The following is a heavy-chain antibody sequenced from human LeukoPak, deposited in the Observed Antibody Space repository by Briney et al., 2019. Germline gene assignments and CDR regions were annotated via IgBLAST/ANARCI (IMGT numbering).Heavy chain of an antibody. CDR1: EFTCGIYE. V-gene: IGHV3-48*03. CDR2: ISSSGITI. CDR3: ATGDDYRTFDY. D-gene: IGHD5-24*01. J-gene: IGHJ4*02. Sequence: GGSLRLSCAASEFTCGIYEMNWVREGPGKGLDWISYISSSGITIYYADSVQGRFTISRDNAKNSLYLQMTSLRAEDTAVYYCATGDDYRTFDYWGQGTLVTVSS.